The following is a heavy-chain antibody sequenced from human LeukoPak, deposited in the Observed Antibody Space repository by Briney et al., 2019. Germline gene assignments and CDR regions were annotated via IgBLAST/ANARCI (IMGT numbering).Heavy chain of an antibody. V-gene: IGHV3-9*01. CDR3: ARDEYSSGWFVGY. CDR2: ISWNSGSI. Sequence: GGSLRLSCAASGFTFDDYAMHWVRQAPGKGLEWVSGISWNSGSIGYADSVKGRFTISRDNAKNSLYLQMNSLRAEDTAVYYCARDEYSSGWFVGYWGQGTLVTVSS. J-gene: IGHJ4*02. D-gene: IGHD6-19*01. CDR1: GFTFDDYA.